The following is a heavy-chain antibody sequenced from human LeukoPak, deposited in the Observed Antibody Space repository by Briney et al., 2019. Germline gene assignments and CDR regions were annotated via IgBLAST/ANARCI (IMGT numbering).Heavy chain of an antibody. V-gene: IGHV3-48*02. CDR1: GFTFRTYS. CDR2: ISRRSSTI. D-gene: IGHD2-21*02. CDR3: ARDQDCGGDCYWVFDC. Sequence: GGSLRLSCSASGFTFRTYSMNWGRQAPGKGLELVSYISRRSSTIQDADSVKGRFKISRDNAKHSLYLQMNSLRDEDTAVYYCARDQDCGGDCYWVFDCWGQGTLVTVSS. J-gene: IGHJ4*02.